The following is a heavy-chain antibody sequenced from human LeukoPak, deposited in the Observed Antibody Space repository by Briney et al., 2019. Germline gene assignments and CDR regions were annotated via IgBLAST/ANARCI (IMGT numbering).Heavy chain of an antibody. CDR3: TRGITGHYRSLGGFAFDI. D-gene: IGHD3-16*01. CDR1: GASITQHY. CDR2: FYYDGST. Sequence: SETLSLTCTVSGASITQHYWSWIRQPPGKGLEYIGYFYYDGSTNYTSSVRSRVTILVDTSKNQFALNLRSVSAADTAKYYCTRGITGHYRSLGGFAFDIWGQGTMVAVSS. V-gene: IGHV4-59*11. J-gene: IGHJ3*02.